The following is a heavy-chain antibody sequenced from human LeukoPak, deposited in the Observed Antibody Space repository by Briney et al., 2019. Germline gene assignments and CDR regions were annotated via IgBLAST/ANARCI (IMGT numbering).Heavy chain of an antibody. D-gene: IGHD3/OR15-3a*01. J-gene: IGHJ6*02. Sequence: SETLSLTCAVYGGSFSGYYWSWIRQPPGKGLEWIGYIYYSGSINYNPSLKSRVTTSIDTSKIQFSLTLSSVTAADTAVYYCARLDRYYYGMDVWGQGTTVTVSS. CDR2: IYYSGSI. CDR3: ARLDRYYYGMDV. V-gene: IGHV4-59*01. CDR1: GGSFSGYY.